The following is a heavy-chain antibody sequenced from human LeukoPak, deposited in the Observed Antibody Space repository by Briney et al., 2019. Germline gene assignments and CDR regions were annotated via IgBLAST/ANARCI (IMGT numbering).Heavy chain of an antibody. V-gene: IGHV3-48*02. CDR2: ISSSSSTI. D-gene: IGHD4-17*01. CDR3: ARGPPYGDYGPLDY. J-gene: IGHJ4*02. Sequence: PGRSLRLSCAASGFTFSSYSMNWVRQAPGKGLEWVSYISSSSSTIYYADAVKGRFTISRDNAKNSLYPQMSSLRDEDTALYYCARGPPYGDYGPLDYGGRGTLVTVSS. CDR1: GFTFSSYS.